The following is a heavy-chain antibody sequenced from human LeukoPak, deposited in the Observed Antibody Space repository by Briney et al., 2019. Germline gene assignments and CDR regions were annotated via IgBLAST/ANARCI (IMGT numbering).Heavy chain of an antibody. Sequence: GGSLRLSCAASGFTFSSYGMHWVRQAPGKGLEWVAFIRYDGSNKYYADSVMGRFTISRDNAKNSLYLQMNSLRAEDTAVYYCARSPNYKGYFDYWGQGTLVTVSS. D-gene: IGHD3-10*01. CDR2: IRYDGSNK. CDR1: GFTFSSYG. V-gene: IGHV3-30*02. J-gene: IGHJ4*02. CDR3: ARSPNYKGYFDY.